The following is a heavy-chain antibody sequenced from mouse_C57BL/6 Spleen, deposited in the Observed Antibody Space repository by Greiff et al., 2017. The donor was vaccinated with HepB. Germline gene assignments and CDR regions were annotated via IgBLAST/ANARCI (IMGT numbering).Heavy chain of an antibody. V-gene: IGHV5-6*01. J-gene: IGHJ2*01. CDR1: GFTFSSYG. Sequence: EVKLMESGGDLVKPGGSLKLSCAASGFTFSSYGMSWVRQTPDKRLEWVATISSGGSYTYYPDSVKGRFTISRDNAKNTLYLQMSSLKSEDTAMYYCASEGFTTDFDYWGQGTTLTVSS. CDR3: ASEGFTTDFDY. CDR2: ISSGGSYT. D-gene: IGHD1-1*01.